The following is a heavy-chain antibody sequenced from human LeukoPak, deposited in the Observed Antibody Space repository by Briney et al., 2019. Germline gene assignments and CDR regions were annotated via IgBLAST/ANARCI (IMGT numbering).Heavy chain of an antibody. V-gene: IGHV3-7*01. J-gene: IGHJ5*02. Sequence: GGSLRLSCAASGFTFSSYWMSWVRQAPGKGLEWVANIKQDGSEKNYVDSLKGRFTISRDNAKNSLSLQMNSLRAEDTAVYYCASLGGSYYDTSDNPWGQGTLVTVSS. CDR1: GFTFSSYW. CDR3: ASLGGSYYDTSDNP. CDR2: IKQDGSEK. D-gene: IGHD3-22*01.